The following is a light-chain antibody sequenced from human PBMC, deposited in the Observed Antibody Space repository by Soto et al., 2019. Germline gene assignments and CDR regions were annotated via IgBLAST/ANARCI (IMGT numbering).Light chain of an antibody. CDR2: EVR. J-gene: IGLJ1*01. CDR3: CSYTSSSTDV. CDR1: SRVVAGYDY. V-gene: IGLV2-14*01. Sequence: QSVLTQPASVSRSPGQTITISCTRSSRVVAGYDYVSWYQQYTGEAAKLVISEVRNRPSGVSNRFSGSKSGNTASLTISGLQAEAEADYYCCSYTSSSTDVFGTGTKVTVL.